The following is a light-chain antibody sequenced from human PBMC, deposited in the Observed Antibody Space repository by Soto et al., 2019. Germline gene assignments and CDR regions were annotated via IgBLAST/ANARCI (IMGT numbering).Light chain of an antibody. J-gene: IGKJ1*01. V-gene: IGKV3-20*01. CDR2: GAS. Sequence: EIVLTQSPGTLSLSPVERATLSCRASQSVSSSYLAWYQQKPGQAPRFLIYGASSRASGIPDRFSGSGSGTDFTLSISRLEPEDFAVYYCQQYGSSPRTFGQGTKVDI. CDR3: QQYGSSPRT. CDR1: QSVSSSY.